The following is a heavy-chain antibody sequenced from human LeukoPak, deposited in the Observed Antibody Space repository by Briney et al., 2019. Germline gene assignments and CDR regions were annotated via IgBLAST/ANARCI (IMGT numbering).Heavy chain of an antibody. CDR2: IRSKTNNYAP. V-gene: IGHV3-73*01. CDR3: TRPGITGAWDV. Sequence: GGSLRLSCVGSGFTFSDSPIHWVRQASGKGLEWIGRIRSKTNNYAPSYAASVKGRFTISRDDSKNTAYLQMNSLQTEDTALYYCTRPGITGAWDVWGKGTTVTVSS. CDR1: GFTFSDSP. D-gene: IGHD7-27*01. J-gene: IGHJ6*04.